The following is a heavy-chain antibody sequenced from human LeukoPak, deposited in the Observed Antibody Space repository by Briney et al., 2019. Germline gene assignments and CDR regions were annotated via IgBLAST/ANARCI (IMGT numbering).Heavy chain of an antibody. D-gene: IGHD5-12*01. J-gene: IGHJ3*02. CDR1: GFTFSSYT. Sequence: GGSLRLSCAASGFTFSSYTMNWVRQAPGRGLEWVSGISGSGTNTYYADSVKGRFTISRDNAKNSLYLQMNSLRAEDTAVYYCARDHGYSGYGWDHGAFDIWGQGTMVTVSS. CDR2: ISGSGTNT. CDR3: ARDHGYSGYGWDHGAFDI. V-gene: IGHV3-23*01.